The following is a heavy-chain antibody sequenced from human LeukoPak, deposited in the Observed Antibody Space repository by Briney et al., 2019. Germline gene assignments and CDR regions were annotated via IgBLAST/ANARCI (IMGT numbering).Heavy chain of an antibody. J-gene: IGHJ4*02. V-gene: IGHV3-23*01. CDR2: ISGSGGST. CDR1: GFNFSGYA. Sequence: GGSLRLSCAASGFNFSGYAMHWVRQAPGKGLEWVAAISGSGGSTYYADSVKGRFTISRDNSKNTLYLQMNSLRAEDTAVYYCAKTTYDILTGYRDYWGQGTLVTVSS. D-gene: IGHD3-9*01. CDR3: AKTTYDILTGYRDY.